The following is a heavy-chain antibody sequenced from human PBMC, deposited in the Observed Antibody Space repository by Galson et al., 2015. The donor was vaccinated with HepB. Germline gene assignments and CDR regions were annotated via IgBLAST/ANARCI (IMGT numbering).Heavy chain of an antibody. CDR1: GFTFSSYA. CDR3: TNGACDGGCLTFDY. Sequence: SLRLSCAASGFTFSSYAMSWVRQAPGKGLEWVSAISSGGGTTYYADSVKGRFTISRDNSKNTLYLQMNSLRPEDTAVYYCTNGACDGGCLTFDYWGQGTLVTVSS. CDR2: ISSGGGTT. V-gene: IGHV3-23*01. J-gene: IGHJ4*02. D-gene: IGHD2-21*02.